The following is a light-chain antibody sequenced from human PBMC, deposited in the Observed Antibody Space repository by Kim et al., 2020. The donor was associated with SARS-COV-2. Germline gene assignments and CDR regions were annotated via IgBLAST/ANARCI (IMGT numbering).Light chain of an antibody. Sequence: QPVLTQSPSASASLGASVKLTCTLSSGHSSYAIAWHQQQPEKGPRYLMKLNSDGSHSKGDGIPDRFSGSSSGAERYLTISSLQSEDEADYYCQTWDTGIKMFGGGTKVTVL. J-gene: IGLJ3*02. CDR1: SGHSSYA. CDR2: LNSDGSH. V-gene: IGLV4-69*01. CDR3: QTWDTGIKM.